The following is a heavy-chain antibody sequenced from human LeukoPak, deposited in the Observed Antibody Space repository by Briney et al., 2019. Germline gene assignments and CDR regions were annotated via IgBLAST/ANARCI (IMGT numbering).Heavy chain of an antibody. CDR2: IYHDGST. Sequence: SETLSLTCAVSGGSISSNNWWIWVRQSPEKGMEWIGEIYHDGSTNYNPSLKSRVTISMDKSKNQLSLKLNFVTAADTAVYYCARDRGGYTYSHDYWGQGTLVTVSS. CDR3: ARDRGGYTYSHDY. CDR1: GGSISSNNW. V-gene: IGHV4-4*02. J-gene: IGHJ4*02. D-gene: IGHD5-18*01.